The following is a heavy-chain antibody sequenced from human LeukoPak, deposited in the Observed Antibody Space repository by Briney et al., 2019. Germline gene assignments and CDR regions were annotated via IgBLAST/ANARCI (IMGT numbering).Heavy chain of an antibody. CDR2: VISNGGST. CDR3: AKIYSSSWYGLIDY. D-gene: IGHD6-13*01. Sequence: GGSLRLSCAASGFTFNNYAMTWVRQAPGEGLQWVSSVISNGGSTYHADSVRGRFTISRDNSKNTLYLQMNSLRAEDTAVYYCAKIYSSSWYGLIDYWGQGTLVTVSS. CDR1: GFTFNNYA. V-gene: IGHV3-23*01. J-gene: IGHJ4*02.